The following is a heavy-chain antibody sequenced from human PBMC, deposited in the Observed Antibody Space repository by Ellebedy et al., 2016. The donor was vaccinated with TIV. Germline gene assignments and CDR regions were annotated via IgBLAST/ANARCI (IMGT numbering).Heavy chain of an antibody. Sequence: GESLKISCAASGFAFSSYAMSWVRQSPGKGLEWLSGIIGSGGSTYYADSVKGRFTISRDNSKNTLYLQMNSLRAEDTAVYYCAKDFRSSSWSYYFDNWGQGTLVTVSS. CDR1: GFAFSSYA. J-gene: IGHJ4*02. CDR2: IIGSGGST. D-gene: IGHD6-6*01. V-gene: IGHV3-23*01. CDR3: AKDFRSSSWSYYFDN.